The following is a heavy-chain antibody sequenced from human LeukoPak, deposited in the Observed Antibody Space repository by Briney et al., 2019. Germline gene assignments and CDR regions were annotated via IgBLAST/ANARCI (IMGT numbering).Heavy chain of an antibody. V-gene: IGHV3-23*01. D-gene: IGHD3-10*01. CDR1: GFTFSSYG. CDR2: ISGSGGST. CDR3: AKGAHYYGSGSYPFDY. Sequence: GGSLRLSCAASGFTFSSYGMSWVRQAPGKGLEWVSDISGSGGSTYYADSVKGRFTISRDNSKNTLYLQMNSLRAEDTAVYYCAKGAHYYGSGSYPFDYWGQGTLVTVSS. J-gene: IGHJ4*02.